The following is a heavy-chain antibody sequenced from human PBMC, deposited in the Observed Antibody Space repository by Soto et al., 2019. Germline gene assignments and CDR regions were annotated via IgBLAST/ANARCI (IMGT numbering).Heavy chain of an antibody. Sequence: GGSLRLSCAASGFTFSDHYMTWIRQAPGKGLEWVSYISSSGDIIYYADSVKGRFTISRDNAKNSLYLQMNSLRAEDTAVYYCARDLGYYDSSGYFDYWGQGTLVTVS. D-gene: IGHD3-22*01. CDR2: ISSSGDII. J-gene: IGHJ4*02. CDR3: ARDLGYYDSSGYFDY. V-gene: IGHV3-11*01. CDR1: GFTFSDHY.